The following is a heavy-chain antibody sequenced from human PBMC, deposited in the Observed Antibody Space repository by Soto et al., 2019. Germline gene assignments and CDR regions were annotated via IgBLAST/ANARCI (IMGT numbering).Heavy chain of an antibody. Sequence: SETLSLTCTVSDGSISSYYWSWIRQPPGKGLEWIGYIYYSGSSNYNPSLKSRVTISLDTSKNQFSLRLRSVTAADTAVYYCARARYDSSGYYYFDYWGQGTLVTVSS. CDR3: ARARYDSSGYYYFDY. CDR2: IYYSGSS. D-gene: IGHD3-22*01. J-gene: IGHJ4*02. CDR1: DGSISSYY. V-gene: IGHV4-59*01.